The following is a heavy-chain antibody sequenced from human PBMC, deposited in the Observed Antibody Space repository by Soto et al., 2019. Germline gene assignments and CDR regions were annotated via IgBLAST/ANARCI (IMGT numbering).Heavy chain of an antibody. D-gene: IGHD3-22*01. Sequence: QVQLVQSGTEVKKPGSSVKVSCKTSGGTFSSFPIAWVRQAPGQGLEWVGGIIPVLGAPSYAQTFQGRVTITADESTSAAYLELSSLRSDDTAVYFCARDRHYENHTFYYLKYYFDYWGRGTLVTVSS. CDR1: GGTFSSFP. CDR3: ARDRHYENHTFYYLKYYFDY. J-gene: IGHJ4*02. V-gene: IGHV1-69*01. CDR2: IIPVLGAP.